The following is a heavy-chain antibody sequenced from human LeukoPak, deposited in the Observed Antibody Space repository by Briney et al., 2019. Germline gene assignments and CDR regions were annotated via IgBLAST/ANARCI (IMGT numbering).Heavy chain of an antibody. J-gene: IGHJ4*02. CDR1: GFNFRTYG. D-gene: IGHD4-17*01. Sequence: QTGGSLRLSCAASGFNFRTYGMHWVRQAPGKGLEWVGVIWYDGSNKYYVDSVKGRFTISRDNSKNTLYLQMNSLRVEDTAVYYCARNDDGDYGFFEHWGQGTMVTVSS. V-gene: IGHV3-33*01. CDR3: ARNDDGDYGFFEH. CDR2: IWYDGSNK.